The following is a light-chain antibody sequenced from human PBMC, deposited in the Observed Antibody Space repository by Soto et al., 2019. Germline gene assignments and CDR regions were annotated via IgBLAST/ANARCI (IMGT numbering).Light chain of an antibody. V-gene: IGLV2-14*03. CDR1: AGDVAAYNL. CDR2: DVT. J-gene: IGLJ1*01. Sequence: QSVLTQPASVSGSPGQSITISCTGSAGDVAAYNLVSWYQHHPGKAPKLLIYDVTHRPSGVSDRFSASKSGNTASLTISGLQTEDEADYYCSSHTSSRSLVFGTGTKVTVL. CDR3: SSHTSSRSLV.